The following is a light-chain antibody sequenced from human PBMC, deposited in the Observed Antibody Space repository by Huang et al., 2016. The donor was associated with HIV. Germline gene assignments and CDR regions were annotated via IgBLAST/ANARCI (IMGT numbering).Light chain of an antibody. J-gene: IGKJ2*01. V-gene: IGKV2-28*01. CDR3: MQGLQAPPT. Sequence: EIVVTQSPLSLPVSPGQPASISCKSSQNLLHSDGNNLLALYLQKPGQSPQLLLCIASNRATGFSDRVSGSGSGTDLTLEISRVEAGDVGVYYCMQGLQAPPTFGQGTKLEI. CDR2: IAS. CDR1: QNLLHSDGNNL.